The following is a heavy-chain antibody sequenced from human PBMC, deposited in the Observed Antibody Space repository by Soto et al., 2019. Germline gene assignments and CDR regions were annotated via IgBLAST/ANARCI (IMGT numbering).Heavy chain of an antibody. D-gene: IGHD7-27*01. V-gene: IGHV1-18*04. CDR1: GYTFTNYN. J-gene: IGHJ4*02. CDR3: AIGKTGDALEY. Sequence: ASVKVSCKASGYTFTNYNISWVRQAPGQGLEWMGWISTYNGDTNYAQKFRGRVTMTTDTSTTTAYVELRSLNYDDTAVYYCAIGKTGDALEYWGQGTLVTVSS. CDR2: ISTYNGDT.